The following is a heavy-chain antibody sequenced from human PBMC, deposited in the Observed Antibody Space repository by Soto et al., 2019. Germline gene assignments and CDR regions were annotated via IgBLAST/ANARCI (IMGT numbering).Heavy chain of an antibody. V-gene: IGHV4-30-4*01. CDR3: ARVMWSDYWRRALDI. D-gene: IGHD3-3*01. J-gene: IGHJ3*02. Sequence: QVQLQESGPGLVKPSQTLSLTCTVSGGSISDGDYYWSWIRQSPEKGLEWIGNIPHSGSAWYNPSLKSRLNISVDTSKNQFSLKLTSVTAADTAVYYCARVMWSDYWRRALDIWGQGTMVTVSS. CDR2: IPHSGSA. CDR1: GGSISDGDYY.